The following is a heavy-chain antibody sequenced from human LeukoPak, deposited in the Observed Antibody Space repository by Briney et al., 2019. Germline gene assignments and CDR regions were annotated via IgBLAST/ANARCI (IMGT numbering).Heavy chain of an antibody. Sequence: GGSLRLSCVGSEFTFSSYGMHWVRQAPGKGLESVAVIWHDGSEKYYADSVKGRFTISRDNSKNTLYLQMNSLRAEDTAVYYCARDLVPAQRRWFGELWWGQGTLVIVSS. CDR2: IWHDGSEK. V-gene: IGHV3-33*01. J-gene: IGHJ4*02. D-gene: IGHD3-10*01. CDR3: ARDLVPAQRRWFGELW. CDR1: EFTFSSYG.